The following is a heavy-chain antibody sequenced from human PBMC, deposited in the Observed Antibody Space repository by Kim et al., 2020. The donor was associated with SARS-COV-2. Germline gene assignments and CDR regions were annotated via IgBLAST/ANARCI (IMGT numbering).Heavy chain of an antibody. CDR1: GFTFSSYS. J-gene: IGHJ4*02. V-gene: IGHV3-21*01. Sequence: GGSLRLSCAASGFTFSSYSMNWVRQAPGKGLEWVSSISSSSSYIYYADSVKGRFTISRDNAKNSLYLQMNSLRAEDTAVYYCARTGDDFWSGYYTRWGSGPGVADYWGQGTLVNVSS. CDR3: ARTGDDFWSGYYTRWGSGPGVADY. D-gene: IGHD3-3*01. CDR2: ISSSSSYI.